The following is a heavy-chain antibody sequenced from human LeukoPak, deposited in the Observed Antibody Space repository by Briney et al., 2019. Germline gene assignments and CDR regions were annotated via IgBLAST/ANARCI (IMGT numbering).Heavy chain of an antibody. Sequence: SETLSLTCAVSGGSISSSSWWSWVRQPPGKGLEWIGEIYHSGSTNYNPSLKSRLTISVDKSKNQFSLKLSSVTAADTAVYYCARGYCSGGSCYAFDYWGQGTLVTVSS. D-gene: IGHD2-15*01. CDR3: ARGYCSGGSCYAFDY. CDR1: GGSISSSSW. V-gene: IGHV4-4*02. CDR2: IYHSGST. J-gene: IGHJ4*02.